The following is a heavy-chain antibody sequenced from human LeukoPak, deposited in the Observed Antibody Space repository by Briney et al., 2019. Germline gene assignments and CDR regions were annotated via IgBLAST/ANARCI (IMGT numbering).Heavy chain of an antibody. CDR3: ARAPAGTVEY. CDR2: IYYSGST. CDR1: GASISSYF. J-gene: IGHJ4*02. V-gene: IGHV4-59*01. D-gene: IGHD6-13*01. Sequence: PSETLSLTCTVSGASISSYFWTWIRQSPGKGLEWIGYIYYSGSTNYNPSLKSRVTISVDTSKNQFSLKLSSVTAADTAVYYCARAPAGTVEYWGQGTLVTVSS.